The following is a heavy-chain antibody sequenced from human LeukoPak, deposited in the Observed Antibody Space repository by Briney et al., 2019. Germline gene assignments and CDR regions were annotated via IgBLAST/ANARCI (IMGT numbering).Heavy chain of an antibody. J-gene: IGHJ3*02. CDR1: GFTFSSYG. CDR2: ISYDGSNK. D-gene: IGHD4-23*01. V-gene: IGHV3-30*18. Sequence: PGRSLSLSCAASGFTFSSYGMHWVRQAPGKGLEWVAVISYDGSNKYYADSVKGRFTISRDNSKNTLYLQMNSLRAEDTAVYYCAKLLTTVENDAFDIWGQGTMVTVSS. CDR3: AKLLTTVENDAFDI.